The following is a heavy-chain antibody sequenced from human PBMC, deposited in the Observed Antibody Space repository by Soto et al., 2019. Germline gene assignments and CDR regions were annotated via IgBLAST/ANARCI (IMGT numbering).Heavy chain of an antibody. CDR2: ASYDGSYK. CDR3: AKERSVVATTPDFDY. Sequence: QVQLVESGGGVVQPGRSLRLSCAASGFTFSSFGMHWVGQAPGKGLEWVAVASYDGSYKYYADSVKGRFTISRDNSKNTLYLQMNSLRAEATAVYYCAKERSVVATTPDFDYWGQGTLVTVSS. V-gene: IGHV3-30*18. CDR1: GFTFSSFG. J-gene: IGHJ4*02. D-gene: IGHD5-12*01.